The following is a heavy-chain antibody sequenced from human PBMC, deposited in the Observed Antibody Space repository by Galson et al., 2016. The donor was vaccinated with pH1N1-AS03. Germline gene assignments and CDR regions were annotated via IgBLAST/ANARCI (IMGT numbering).Heavy chain of an antibody. CDR3: ARVGDPLGA. CDR2: IVPIFGTP. V-gene: IGHV1-69*13. Sequence: SVKVSCKASGGTFGSYAINWVRQAPGQGLEWLGGIVPIFGTPTYAPRFQDRLTISADDSTSTGYMELSGLTFDDTAMYFCARVGDPLGAWGQGTMVTVSS. D-gene: IGHD3-10*01. CDR1: GGTFGSYA. J-gene: IGHJ3*01.